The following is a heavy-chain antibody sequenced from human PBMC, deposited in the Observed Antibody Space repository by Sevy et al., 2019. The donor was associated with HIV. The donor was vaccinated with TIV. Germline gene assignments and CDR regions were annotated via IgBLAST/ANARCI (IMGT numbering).Heavy chain of an antibody. CDR2: IKQDGSEK. CDR1: GFTFSSYW. Sequence: GGSLRLSCAASGFTFSSYWMSWVRQAPGKGLEWVANIKQDGSEKYYVDSVKGRFTISRDNAKNSLYLQMNSLRAEDTAVYYCARDVGLTSGYEIDYWGQGTLVTVSS. J-gene: IGHJ4*02. CDR3: ARDVGLTSGYEIDY. D-gene: IGHD5-12*01. V-gene: IGHV3-7*01.